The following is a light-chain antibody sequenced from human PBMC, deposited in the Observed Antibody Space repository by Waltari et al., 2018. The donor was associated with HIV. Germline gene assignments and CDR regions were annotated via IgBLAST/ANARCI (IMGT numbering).Light chain of an antibody. CDR1: KLGDKF. J-gene: IGLJ2*01. Sequence: SYELTQPPSVSVSPGQTASITCSGDKLGDKFSSWYQQKPGQSPVMVIYQDTERPSGIPERFSGANSGNTATLTISGTQALDEADYFCQAWDNITAVFGGGTKVTVL. V-gene: IGLV3-1*01. CDR3: QAWDNITAV. CDR2: QDT.